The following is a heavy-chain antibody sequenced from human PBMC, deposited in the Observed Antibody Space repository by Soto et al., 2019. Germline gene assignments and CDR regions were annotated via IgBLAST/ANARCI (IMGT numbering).Heavy chain of an antibody. V-gene: IGHV1-3*01. CDR1: GCTFTIYV. Sequence: KVSCKGAGCTFTIYVMHLVVQSPGQRLEWMGWINAGNGNTKYSQKFQGRVTITRDTSASTAYMELSSLRSEDTAVYYCARTYYDFWSGSPNFDYWGQGTLVTVSS. J-gene: IGHJ4*02. D-gene: IGHD3-3*01. CDR3: ARTYYDFWSGSPNFDY. CDR2: INAGNGNT.